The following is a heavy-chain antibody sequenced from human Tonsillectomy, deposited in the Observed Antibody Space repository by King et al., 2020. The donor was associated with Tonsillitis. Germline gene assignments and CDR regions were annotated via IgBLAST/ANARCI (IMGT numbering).Heavy chain of an antibody. J-gene: IGHJ6*03. CDR3: ARETYIPYSYGFIGYYYMDV. Sequence: VQLVESGGGLVKPGGSLRLSCAASGFTFSSYSMNWVRQAPGKGLEWVSSISSSSSYIYYADSVKGRFTISRDNAKNSLYLQMNSLRAEDTAVYYCARETYIPYSYGFIGYYYMDVWGKGTTVTVSS. CDR2: ISSSSSYI. CDR1: GFTFSSYS. V-gene: IGHV3-21*01. D-gene: IGHD5-18*01.